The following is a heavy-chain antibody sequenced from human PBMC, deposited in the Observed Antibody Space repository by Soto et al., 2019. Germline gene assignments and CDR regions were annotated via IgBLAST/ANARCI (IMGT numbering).Heavy chain of an antibody. J-gene: IGHJ4*02. CDR2: MNPNSGNT. V-gene: IGHV1-8*01. Sequence: QVQLVQSGAEVKKPGASVKVSCKASGYTFTSYDINWVRQATGQGLEWMGWMNPNSGNTGYAQKFQGRVTMTRNTSLTTAQPELRSPTSEGPGLYYCARKKGGGRYLEHWGQGTLVTVSS. D-gene: IGHD1-26*01. CDR3: ARKKGGGRYLEH. CDR1: GYTFTSYD.